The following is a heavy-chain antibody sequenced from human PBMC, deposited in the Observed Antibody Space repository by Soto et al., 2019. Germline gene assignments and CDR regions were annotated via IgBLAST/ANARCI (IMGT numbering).Heavy chain of an antibody. CDR1: GFTFDDYA. CDR2: ISWNSGSI. J-gene: IGHJ2*01. Sequence: GGSLRLSCAASGFTFDDYAMHWVRQAPGKGLEWVSGISWNSGSIGYADSVKGRFTISRDNAKNSLYLQMNSLRAEDTALYYCGKGGGYDYVWGSYRLRTSDWYSDLWGRGTLATVSS. V-gene: IGHV3-9*01. CDR3: GKGGGYDYVWGSYRLRTSDWYSDL. D-gene: IGHD3-16*02.